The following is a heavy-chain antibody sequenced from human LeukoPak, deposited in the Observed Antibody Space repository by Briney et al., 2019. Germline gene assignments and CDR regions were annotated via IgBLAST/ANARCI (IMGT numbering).Heavy chain of an antibody. CDR1: GFTFSSYW. J-gene: IGHJ6*02. Sequence: GGSLRLSCAGSGFTFSSYWMHWVRQAPGKGLEWVANIKQDGNEKYYVGSVKGRFTISRDNAKNSVYLQMNSLRAEVTAVYYCARAMDVWGQGTTVTVSS. CDR3: ARAMDV. CDR2: IKQDGNEK. V-gene: IGHV3-7*04.